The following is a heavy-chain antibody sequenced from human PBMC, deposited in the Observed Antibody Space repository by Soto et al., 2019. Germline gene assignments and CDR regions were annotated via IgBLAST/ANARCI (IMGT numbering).Heavy chain of an antibody. D-gene: IGHD4-17*01. CDR1: GFSLSTSGVG. CDR3: AHRQRTVYFDY. CDR2: LYWDDDK. J-gene: IGHJ4*02. V-gene: IGHV2-5*02. Sequence: QITLKESGPTLVKPTQTLTLTCTFSGFSLSTSGVGVGWIRQPPGKALEWLALLYWDDDKRYSPSLKSRLTINEDTSKNQVVLTMTNMDPVDTATYYCAHRQRTVYFDYWGQGTLVTVSS.